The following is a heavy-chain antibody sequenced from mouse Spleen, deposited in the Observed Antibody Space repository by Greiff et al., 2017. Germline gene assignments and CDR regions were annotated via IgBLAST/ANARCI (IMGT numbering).Heavy chain of an antibody. CDR1: GFTFSNYW. J-gene: IGHJ4*01. V-gene: IGHV6-3*01. Sequence: EVKLVESGGGLVQPGGSMKLSCVASGFTFSNYWMNWVRQSPEKGLEWVAQIRLKSDNYATHYAESVKGRFTISRDDSKSSVYLQMNNLRAEDTGIYYCTHDGYYAMDYWGQGTSVTVSS. CDR2: IRLKSDNYAT. D-gene: IGHD2-3*01. CDR3: THDGYYAMDY.